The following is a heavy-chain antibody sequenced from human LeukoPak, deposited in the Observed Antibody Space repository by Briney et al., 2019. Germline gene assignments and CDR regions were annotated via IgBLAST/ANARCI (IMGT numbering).Heavy chain of an antibody. J-gene: IGHJ6*02. V-gene: IGHV1-69*04. Sequence: GASVTVSCKASGGTFSSYAISWVRQAPGQGLEWMGRIIPIFGIANYAQKFQGRVTITADKSTSTAYMELSSLKSEDTAVYYCATSTRGDIVLMVYAIWNYYYYYGMDVWGQGTTVTVSS. CDR2: IIPIFGIA. CDR1: GGTFSSYA. D-gene: IGHD2-8*01. CDR3: ATSTRGDIVLMVYAIWNYYYYYGMDV.